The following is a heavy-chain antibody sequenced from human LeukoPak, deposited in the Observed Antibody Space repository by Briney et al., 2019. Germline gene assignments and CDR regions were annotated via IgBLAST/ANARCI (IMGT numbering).Heavy chain of an antibody. D-gene: IGHD2-21*02. J-gene: IGHJ4*02. Sequence: PSETLSLTCAVYGGSFSGDYWSWIRQPPGKGLEWIGEINHSGSTNYNPSLKSRVTISVDTSKNQFSLKLSSVTAADTAVYYCASTIVVVTAPYYFDYWGQGTLVTVSS. V-gene: IGHV4-34*01. CDR1: GGSFSGDY. CDR3: ASTIVVVTAPYYFDY. CDR2: INHSGST.